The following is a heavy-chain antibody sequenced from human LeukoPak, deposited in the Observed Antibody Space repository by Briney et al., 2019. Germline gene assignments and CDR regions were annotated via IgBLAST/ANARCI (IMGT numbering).Heavy chain of an antibody. CDR2: INPSGGST. V-gene: IGHV1-46*01. CDR3: ATVYSGTTGVRRSYYFDY. CDR1: GYTFTSYY. D-gene: IGHD1-1*01. J-gene: IGHJ4*02. Sequence: ASVKVSCKASGYTFTSYYMHWVRQAPGQGLEWMGIINPSGGSTSYAQKFQGRVTMTEDTSTDTAYMELSSLRSEDTAVYYCATVYSGTTGVRRSYYFDYWGQGTLVTVSS.